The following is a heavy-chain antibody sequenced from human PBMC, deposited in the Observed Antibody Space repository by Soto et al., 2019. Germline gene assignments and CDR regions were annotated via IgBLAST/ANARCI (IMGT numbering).Heavy chain of an antibody. CDR3: ARGESPTGILTGYYPFDP. J-gene: IGHJ5*02. V-gene: IGHV1-69*13. CDR1: GGTFSSYA. CDR2: IIPIFGTA. Sequence: WASVKVSCKASGGTFSSYAISWVRQAPGQGLEWMGGIIPIFGTANYAQKFQGRVTITADESTSTAYMELSSLRSEDTAVYYCARGESPTGILTGYYPFDPWGQGTLVTVSS. D-gene: IGHD3-9*01.